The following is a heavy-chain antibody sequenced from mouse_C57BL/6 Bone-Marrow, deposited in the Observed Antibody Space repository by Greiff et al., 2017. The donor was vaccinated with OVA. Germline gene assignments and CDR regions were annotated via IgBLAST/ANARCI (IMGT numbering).Heavy chain of an antibody. V-gene: IGHV6-3*01. J-gene: IGHJ3*01. CDR2: IRLKSDNYAT. CDR1: GFTFSNYW. D-gene: IGHD2-3*01. CDR3: KGGGYYSFAY. Sequence: EVKLMESGGGLVQPGGSMKLSCVASGFTFSNYWMNWVRQSPEKGLEWVAQIRLKSDNYATHYAESVKGRFTISRDDSKSSVYLQMNNLRAEETGIYYCKGGGYYSFAYWGQGTLVTVSA.